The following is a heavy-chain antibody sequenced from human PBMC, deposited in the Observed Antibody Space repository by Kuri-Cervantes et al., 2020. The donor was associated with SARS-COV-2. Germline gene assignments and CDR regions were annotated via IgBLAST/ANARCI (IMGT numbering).Heavy chain of an antibody. CDR1: GFNFNITD. D-gene: IGHD2-21*01. J-gene: IGHJ4*02. CDR3: AKDHFGVHDF. CDR2: ISYDGKNK. V-gene: IGHV3-30*18. Sequence: LSLTCAASGFNFNITDMHWVRQAPGKGLEWVAFISYDGKNKKCIGSGKGRFAISRDNSQNTLLLQMTSLRSEDTAMYYCAKDHFGVHDFWGQGTLVTVSS.